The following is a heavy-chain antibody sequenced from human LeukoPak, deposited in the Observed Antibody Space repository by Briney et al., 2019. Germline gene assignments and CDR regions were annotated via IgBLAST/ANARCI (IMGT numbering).Heavy chain of an antibody. V-gene: IGHV1-3*01. D-gene: IGHD3-16*01. CDR1: GYTFTSYA. J-gene: IGHJ4*02. CDR2: INAGNGNT. CDR3: AREGEAPGIYFDY. Sequence: GASVRVSCKASGYTFTSYAMHWVRQAPGQRLEWMGWINAGNGNTKYSQKFQGRVTITRDTSASTAYMELSSLRSEDTAVYYCAREGEAPGIYFDYWGQGTLVTVSS.